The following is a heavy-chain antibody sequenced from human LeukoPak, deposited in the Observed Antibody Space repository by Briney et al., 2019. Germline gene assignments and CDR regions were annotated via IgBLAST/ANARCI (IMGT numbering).Heavy chain of an antibody. CDR2: IKEDGSEK. Sequence: GGSLRLSCAASGFTFSSYWMSWVRQAPGKGLEWVANIKEDGSEKNYVDSVKGRFTISRDNARNSLYLQMNSLRDDDTAVYYCARVRFGYWGQGTLVTVSS. CDR1: GFTFSSYW. V-gene: IGHV3-7*01. D-gene: IGHD3-10*01. J-gene: IGHJ4*02. CDR3: ARVRFGY.